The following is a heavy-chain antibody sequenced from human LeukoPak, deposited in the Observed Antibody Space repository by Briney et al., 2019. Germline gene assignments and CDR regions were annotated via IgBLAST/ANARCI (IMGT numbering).Heavy chain of an antibody. CDR1: GFIFNTHA. Sequence: GGSLRLSCAASGFIFNTHAMTWVRQAPGKGLEWVSAISDSGDKKYYAASVKGRFTISRDNAKNTLYLQMNSLRAEDTAVYYCTKAWAAAHWGQGALVTVSS. D-gene: IGHD2-15*01. V-gene: IGHV3-23*01. CDR3: TKAWAAAH. J-gene: IGHJ4*02. CDR2: ISDSGDKK.